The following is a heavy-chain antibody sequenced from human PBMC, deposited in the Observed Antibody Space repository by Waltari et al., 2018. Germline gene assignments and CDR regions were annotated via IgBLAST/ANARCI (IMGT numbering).Heavy chain of an antibody. J-gene: IGHJ4*02. CDR1: GFPFRSSA. CDR2: ISYNGSNK. Sequence: QVQLVESGGGVVQPGRSLRPSCAASGFPFRSSALPWGRQGPGKGLEWVAVISYNGSNKYYADSVKGRFTISRDNSKNTLYLQMNSLRAEDTAVYYCARSPGPSYSSSDFDYWGQGTLVTVSS. V-gene: IGHV3-30-3*01. D-gene: IGHD6-6*01. CDR3: ARSPGPSYSSSDFDY.